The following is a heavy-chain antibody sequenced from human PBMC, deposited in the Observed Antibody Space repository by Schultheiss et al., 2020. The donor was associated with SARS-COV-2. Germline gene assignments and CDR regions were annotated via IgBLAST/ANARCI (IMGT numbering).Heavy chain of an antibody. CDR2: IKSKTDGGTT. CDR3: TTDFWSGYYSIFHYYYGMDV. Sequence: GGSLRLSCAASGFAFSRHVMTWVRQAPGKGLEWVGRIKSKTDGGTTDYAAPVKGRFTISRDDSKNTLYLQMNSLKTEDTAVYYCTTDFWSGYYSIFHYYYGMDVWGQGTTVTVSS. J-gene: IGHJ6*02. V-gene: IGHV3-15*01. D-gene: IGHD3-3*01. CDR1: GFAFSRHV.